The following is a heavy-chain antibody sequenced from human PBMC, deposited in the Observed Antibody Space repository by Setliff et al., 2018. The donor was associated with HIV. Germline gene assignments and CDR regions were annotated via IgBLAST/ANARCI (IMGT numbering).Heavy chain of an antibody. CDR1: GFTFSNAW. CDR3: VTGSQLPMDY. Sequence: PGGSLRLSCAASGFTFSNAWMIWVRQAPGKGLEWVGRVKSKADGGTIDYAAPVKGRFTISRDDSKNTLYLQMNSLTTDDTAVYFCVTGSQLPMDYWGQGTLVPVSS. J-gene: IGHJ4*02. CDR2: VKSKADGGTI. V-gene: IGHV3-15*01. D-gene: IGHD1-26*01.